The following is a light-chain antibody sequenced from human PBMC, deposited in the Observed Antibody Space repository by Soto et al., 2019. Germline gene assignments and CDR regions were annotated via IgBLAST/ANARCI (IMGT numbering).Light chain of an antibody. CDR3: QHNSNPLT. Sequence: DIQLTQSPSFLSASVGDRVTITCRASQGISSYLAWYQQKPGKAPKLLIYAASTLQSGVASRCSGSGKSAEGPLTSISMLQPEYVTYYYYQHNSNPLTFGQGTKVDIK. CDR2: AAS. CDR1: QGISSY. V-gene: IGKV1-9*01. J-gene: IGKJ1*01.